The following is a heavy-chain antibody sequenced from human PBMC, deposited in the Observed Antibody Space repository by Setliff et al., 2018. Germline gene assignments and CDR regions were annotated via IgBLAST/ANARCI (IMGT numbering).Heavy chain of an antibody. CDR1: GGSINSGPYY. CDR3: ARGDSSGNNYPVLDY. V-gene: IGHV4-61*09. J-gene: IGHJ4*02. CDR2: IYSKGSM. D-gene: IGHD5-18*01. Sequence: SATLSLTCTVPGGSINSGPYYWTWIRQSAGKGLEWLGQIYSKGSMNYNPSLKSRVTISADSSKSQFFLRLTSVTAADTAIYYCARGDSSGNNYPVLDYWGQGTLVTVSS.